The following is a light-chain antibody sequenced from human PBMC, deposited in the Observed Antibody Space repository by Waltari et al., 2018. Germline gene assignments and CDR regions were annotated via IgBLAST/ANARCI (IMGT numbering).Light chain of an antibody. J-gene: IGKJ5*01. CDR2: DAS. V-gene: IGKV1-33*01. CDR1: RDISNY. Sequence: DVQMTQSPSSLSASAGDRVTITCQASRDISNYLNWYQQKPGKAPKLLISDASNLETGVPSRFSGSGSGTDFTFTITSLQPEDIATYYCQQFSNLPITFGQGTRLEIK. CDR3: QQFSNLPIT.